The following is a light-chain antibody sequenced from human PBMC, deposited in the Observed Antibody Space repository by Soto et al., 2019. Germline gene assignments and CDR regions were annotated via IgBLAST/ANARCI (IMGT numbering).Light chain of an antibody. CDR2: GNT. CDR1: SSNIGAGYA. V-gene: IGLV1-40*01. CDR3: QSYDSSLSASV. J-gene: IGLJ3*02. Sequence: QSVLTQAPSVSGAPGQRVTISCTGGSSNIGAGYAVNWYQQLPGRAPKLLIYGNTNRPSGVPDRFSGSKSGTSASLAITGXQGEXXXDYYCQSYDSSLSASVFGGGTKLTVL.